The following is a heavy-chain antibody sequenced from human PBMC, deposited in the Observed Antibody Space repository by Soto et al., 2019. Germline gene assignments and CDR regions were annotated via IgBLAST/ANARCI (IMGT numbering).Heavy chain of an antibody. D-gene: IGHD6-6*01. CDR2: IYYSGST. CDR3: ARGGSIAAPVGSYYYYYGMDV. Sequence: RXLTCTVSGGSISSYYWSWIRQPPGKGLEWIGYIYYSGSTNYNPSLKSRVTISVDASKNQFSLKLSSVTAADTAVYYCARGGSIAAPVGSYYYYYGMDVWGQGNTVTVSS. CDR1: GGSISSYY. J-gene: IGHJ6*02. V-gene: IGHV4-59*01.